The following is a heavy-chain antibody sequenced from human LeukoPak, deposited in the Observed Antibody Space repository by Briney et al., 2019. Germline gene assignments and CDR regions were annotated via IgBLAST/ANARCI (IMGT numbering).Heavy chain of an antibody. V-gene: IGHV3-43D*03. CDR1: GFTFDDYA. D-gene: IGHD2-15*01. CDR3: AKDKGRYCSGGSCYSVWDYYMDV. CDR2: SSWDGGST. J-gene: IGHJ6*03. Sequence: GGSLRLSYAASGFTFDDYAIHWVRLAPGKGLEWVCLSSWDGGSTYYADSVKGRFTITRDNSKNSLYLQMNSLRAEDTALYYCAKDKGRYCSGGSCYSVWDYYMDVWGKGTTVTASS.